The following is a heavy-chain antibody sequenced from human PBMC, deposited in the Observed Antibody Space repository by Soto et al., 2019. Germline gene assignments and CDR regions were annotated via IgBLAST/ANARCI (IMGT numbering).Heavy chain of an antibody. J-gene: IGHJ4*02. CDR3: ATHSWDH. CDR2: ISYDGSNK. CDR1: GFTFSSYG. V-gene: IGHV3-30*03. Sequence: GGSLRRSCAASGFTFSSYGMHWVRQAPGKGLEWVAVISYDGSNKYYADSVKGRFTISRDNSKNTLYLQMSSLRVEDTAIYYCATHSWDHWGQGTLVTVSS.